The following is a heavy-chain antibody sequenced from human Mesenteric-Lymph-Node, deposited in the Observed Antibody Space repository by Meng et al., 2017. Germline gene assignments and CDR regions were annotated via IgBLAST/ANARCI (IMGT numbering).Heavy chain of an antibody. CDR1: GFIFSSYW. V-gene: IGHV3-74*01. Sequence: QLVDSASGVFRRGESLILSCAASGFIFSSYWIHWVRHAPGKGLVWVSRINCDGISTPYADSVKGRFTISRDNAKNTLYLQMNSLRAEDAAVYYCARDHGFLNWFDPWGQGTLVTVSS. CDR3: ARDHGFLNWFDP. J-gene: IGHJ5*02. CDR2: INCDGIST. D-gene: IGHD2/OR15-2a*01.